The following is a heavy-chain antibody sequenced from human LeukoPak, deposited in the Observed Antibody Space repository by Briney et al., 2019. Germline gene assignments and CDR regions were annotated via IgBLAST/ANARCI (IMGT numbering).Heavy chain of an antibody. D-gene: IGHD3-10*01. J-gene: IGHJ4*02. V-gene: IGHV3-7*02. CDR1: GFTLSRYW. CDR2: IKHDGSEK. CDR3: ARPYGSGSYYAYFDY. Sequence: GGSLRLSCAASGFTLSRYWMSWVRQAPGKGLEWVANIKHDGSEKYYVDSVKGRFTISRDNAKNSLYLQMNSLRDEDTAVYYCARPYGSGSYYAYFDYWGQGTLVTVSS.